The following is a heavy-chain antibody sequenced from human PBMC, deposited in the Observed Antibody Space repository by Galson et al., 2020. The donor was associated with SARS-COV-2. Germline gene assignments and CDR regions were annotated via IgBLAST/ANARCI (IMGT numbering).Heavy chain of an antibody. D-gene: IGHD6-13*01. CDR3: ARDGIGGRGEQQPLFGP. CDR1: GYTFNTYG. J-gene: IGHJ5*02. V-gene: IGHV1-18*04. Sequence: ASVKVSCKASGYTFNTYGISWVRQAPGQGPEWMGWISPYNGNTNFAQRFQGRVTMTTDTSTSTAYMELRSLRSDDTAVYYCARDGIGGRGEQQPLFGPWGQGTLVTVSS. CDR2: ISPYNGNT.